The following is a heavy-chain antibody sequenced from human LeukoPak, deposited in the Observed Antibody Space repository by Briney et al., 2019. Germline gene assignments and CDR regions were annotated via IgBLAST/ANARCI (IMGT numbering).Heavy chain of an antibody. D-gene: IGHD3-3*01. V-gene: IGHV4-59*01. CDR3: ARDRSSYYDFWSGTQADAFDI. Sequence: PGGSLRLSCAASGFTFSSYSMNWVRQAPGKGLEWIGYIYYSGSTNYNPSLKSRVTISVDTSKNQFSLKLSSVTAADTAVYYCARDRSSYYDFWSGTQADAFDIWGQGTMVTVSS. CDR2: IYYSGST. J-gene: IGHJ3*02. CDR1: GFTFSSYS.